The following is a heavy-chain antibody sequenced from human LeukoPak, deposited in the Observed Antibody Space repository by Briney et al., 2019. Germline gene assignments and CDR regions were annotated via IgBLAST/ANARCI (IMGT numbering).Heavy chain of an antibody. D-gene: IGHD3-10*01. CDR1: GFTFDDYA. J-gene: IGHJ4*02. CDR2: ISWNSGSI. CDR3: AKDKAEGGYGSGSYDT. V-gene: IGHV3-9*01. Sequence: GGSLRLSCAASGFTFDDYAMHWVRQAPGKGLEWASGISWNSGSIGYADSVKGRFTISRDNAKNSLYLQMNSLRAEDTALYYCAKDKAEGGYGSGSYDTWGQGTLVTVSS.